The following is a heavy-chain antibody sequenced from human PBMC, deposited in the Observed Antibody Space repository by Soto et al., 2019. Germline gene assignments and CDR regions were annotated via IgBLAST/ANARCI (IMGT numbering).Heavy chain of an antibody. CDR1: GCSISSGGYS. D-gene: IGHD2-15*01. J-gene: IGHJ4*02. CDR2: IYHSGST. Sequence: SENLSLTCAVSGCSISSGGYSWSLIRQPPGKGLERIGYIYHSGSTYYNPSLKSRVTISVDRSKNQFSLKLSSVTAADTAVYYCARGNDSRKTGYWGQGILVTVS. CDR3: ARGNDSRKTGY. V-gene: IGHV4-30-2*01.